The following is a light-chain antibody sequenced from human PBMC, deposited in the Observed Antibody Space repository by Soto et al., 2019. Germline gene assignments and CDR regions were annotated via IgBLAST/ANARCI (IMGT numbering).Light chain of an antibody. V-gene: IGLV2-14*03. Sequence: QSALTQPPSVSGSPGQSITISCTGASSDVGGYNYVSWYQHHPGKAPKLMIYDVINRPSGVSDRFSGSKSDNTASLTLSGHQGDDEADYSYSSYKISSLVFGGGTKLTVL. CDR3: SSYKISSLV. J-gene: IGLJ2*01. CDR2: DVI. CDR1: SSDVGGYNY.